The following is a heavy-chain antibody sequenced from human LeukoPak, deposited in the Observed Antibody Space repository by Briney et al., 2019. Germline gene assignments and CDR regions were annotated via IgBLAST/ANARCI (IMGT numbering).Heavy chain of an antibody. D-gene: IGHD5-12*01. Sequence: GGSLRLSCAASGFTLSSYRMSWVRQAPGKGLEWVANIKEDGSEKYYVDSVRGRFTISRDNAKNSLYLQLNSLRADGTAVYYCARDFRPAGYPVFYYWGQGTVVTVSS. J-gene: IGHJ4*02. V-gene: IGHV3-7*03. CDR2: IKEDGSEK. CDR1: GFTLSSYR. CDR3: ARDFRPAGYPVFYY.